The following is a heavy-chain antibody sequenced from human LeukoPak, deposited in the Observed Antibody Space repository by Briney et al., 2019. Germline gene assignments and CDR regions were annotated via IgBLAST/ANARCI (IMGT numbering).Heavy chain of an antibody. J-gene: IGHJ4*02. Sequence: GRSLRLSRAASGFTFHNYAMHWVRQAPGKGLVWVSRINSDGSITSYADSVKGRFAISRDNAKDTLYLQMNSLRAEDAAVYYCASPMWDTAIHDYWGQGTLVTVSS. D-gene: IGHD5-18*01. CDR3: ASPMWDTAIHDY. CDR2: INSDGSIT. CDR1: GFTFHNYA. V-gene: IGHV3-74*01.